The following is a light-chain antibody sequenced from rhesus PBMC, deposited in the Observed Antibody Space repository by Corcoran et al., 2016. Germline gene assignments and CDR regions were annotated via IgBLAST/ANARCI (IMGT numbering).Light chain of an antibody. CDR2: AAS. Sequence: DIQMTQSPSSLSASVGDTVTITCRASQGISSYLNWFQQRPGKAPKVLIYAASSLESGVPSRFSGSGSGTEFTLTISSLQPEDFAAYYCLQHNRYPYSFGQGTKVKIK. V-gene: IGKV1-28*01. J-gene: IGKJ2*01. CDR3: LQHNRYPYS. CDR1: QGISSY.